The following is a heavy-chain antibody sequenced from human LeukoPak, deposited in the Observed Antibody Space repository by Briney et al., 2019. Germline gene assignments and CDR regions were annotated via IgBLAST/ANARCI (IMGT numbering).Heavy chain of an antibody. V-gene: IGHV3-23*01. CDR2: ISGSGT. Sequence: GGSLRLSCATAGFTFRSYAMIWVRQAPERGLQWVSGISGSGTYYADFAKGRFTISRDNSKNTLYLQMNSLRAEDTATYFCARDPNGDYIGAFDMWGQGTMVTVS. D-gene: IGHD4-17*01. CDR3: ARDPNGDYIGAFDM. J-gene: IGHJ3*02. CDR1: GFTFRSYA.